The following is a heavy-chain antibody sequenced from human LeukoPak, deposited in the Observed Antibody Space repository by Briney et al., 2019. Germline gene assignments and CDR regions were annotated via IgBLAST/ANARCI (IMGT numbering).Heavy chain of an antibody. D-gene: IGHD1-1*01. V-gene: IGHV1-8*01. CDR1: GYTFTSYD. Sequence: ASVKVSCKASGYTFTSYDINWVRQATGQGLEWMGWMNPNSGNTGYAQKFQGRVTMTRNTSISTAYMELSSLRSEDTAVYYCARLGTGTTSGDYYGMDVWGQGTTVTVSS. CDR2: MNPNSGNT. J-gene: IGHJ6*02. CDR3: ARLGTGTTSGDYYGMDV.